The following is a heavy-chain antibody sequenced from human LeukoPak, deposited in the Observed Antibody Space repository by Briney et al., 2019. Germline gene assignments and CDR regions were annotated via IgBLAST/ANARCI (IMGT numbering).Heavy chain of an antibody. CDR2: INSVGGAI. J-gene: IGHJ5*02. Sequence: GGSLRLSCVASGFSFDKHTMHWVRQAPGMGLEFVSSINSVGGAIFYGSSVKDRFTISRDNSKNMVYLQMGSLRVEDMAAYYCARVGDGSSYDLWGQGTLLTVSS. CDR3: ARVGDGSSYDL. V-gene: IGHV3-64*01. CDR1: GFSFDKHT. D-gene: IGHD5-24*01.